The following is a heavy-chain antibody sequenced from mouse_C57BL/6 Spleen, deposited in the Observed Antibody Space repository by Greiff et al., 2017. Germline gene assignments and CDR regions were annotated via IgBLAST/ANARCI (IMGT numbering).Heavy chain of an antibody. CDR3: ARILEH. V-gene: IGHV1-59*01. CDR1: GYTFTSYW. Sequence: VQLQQPGAELVRPGTSVKLSCKASGYTFTSYWMHWVKQRPGQGLEWIGVIDPSDSYTNYNQKFKGKATLTVDTSSSTAYMQHISLTAEDSAVYYCARILEHWGQGTTLTVSS. CDR2: IDPSDSYT. J-gene: IGHJ2*01.